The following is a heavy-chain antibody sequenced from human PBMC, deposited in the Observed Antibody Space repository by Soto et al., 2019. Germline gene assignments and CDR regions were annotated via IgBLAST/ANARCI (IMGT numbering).Heavy chain of an antibody. V-gene: IGHV3-15*01. CDR3: TKELHGYRYFDY. Sequence: GGSLRLSCAASGFTFSNAWLSWVRQAPGKGLEWVGHIKTTTDGGTTDYAAPVKGRFTISRDDSQNTLYLQMDSLNTEDTAVYFCTKELHGYRYFDYWGQGTLVTVSS. J-gene: IGHJ4*02. CDR1: GFTFSNAW. CDR2: IKTTTDGGTT. D-gene: IGHD5-18*01.